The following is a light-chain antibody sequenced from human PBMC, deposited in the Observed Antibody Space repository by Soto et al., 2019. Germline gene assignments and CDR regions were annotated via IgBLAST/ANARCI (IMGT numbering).Light chain of an antibody. CDR1: SSNIGSTH. Sequence: QSVLTQPPSASGTPGQRVTISCSGSSSNIGSTHVYWFQQLPGTAPKLLVYRSDQRPSGVPDRFSGSKSVTSASLAISGLRSEDEANYYCAAWDDSLSGWVFGGGTKLTVL. CDR3: AAWDDSLSGWV. J-gene: IGLJ3*02. CDR2: RSD. V-gene: IGLV1-47*01.